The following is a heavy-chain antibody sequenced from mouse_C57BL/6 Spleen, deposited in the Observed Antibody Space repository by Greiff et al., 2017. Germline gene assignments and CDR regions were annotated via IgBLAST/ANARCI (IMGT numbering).Heavy chain of an antibody. CDR2: IYPGSGST. V-gene: IGHV1-55*01. Sequence: QVQLQQPGAELVKPGASVKMSCKASGYTFTSYWITWVKQRPGQGLEWIGDIYPGSGSTNYNEKFKSKDTLTVDTSSSTAYMQLSSLTSEDSAVYYCARSLYYGSSPYYFDYWGQGTTLTVSS. D-gene: IGHD1-1*01. CDR3: ARSLYYGSSPYYFDY. CDR1: GYTFTSYW. J-gene: IGHJ2*01.